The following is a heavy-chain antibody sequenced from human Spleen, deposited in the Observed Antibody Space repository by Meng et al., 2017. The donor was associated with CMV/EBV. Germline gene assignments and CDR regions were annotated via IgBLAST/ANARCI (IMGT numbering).Heavy chain of an antibody. Sequence: GGSLRLSCAASGFTFSSYAMHWVRQAPGKGLEWVAVISYDGTNKYYADSVKGRFTISRDNAKNSLYLQMNSLRAEDTAVYYCARDRSNYDFWSGGYYYYYGMDVWGQGTTVTVSS. D-gene: IGHD3-3*01. V-gene: IGHV3-30*04. CDR1: GFTFSSYA. CDR2: ISYDGTNK. CDR3: ARDRSNYDFWSGGYYYYYGMDV. J-gene: IGHJ6*02.